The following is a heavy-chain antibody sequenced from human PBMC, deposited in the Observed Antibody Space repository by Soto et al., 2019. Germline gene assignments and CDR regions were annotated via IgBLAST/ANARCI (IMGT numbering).Heavy chain of an antibody. CDR1: GFPFSTYA. CDR3: ARTDCSSSDCPRDLVGAVTMDY. Sequence: PGGSLRLSCAASGFPFSTYAIRFFRQSPFKWPEWVAVVWYDGTDKNYADSVKGRFTISRDNSKSTLYLQMDHLRVEDTGVYHCARTDCSSSDCPRDLVGAVTMDYWGQGTPVTVSS. CDR2: VWYDGTDK. J-gene: IGHJ4*02. V-gene: IGHV3-33*01. D-gene: IGHD2-2*01.